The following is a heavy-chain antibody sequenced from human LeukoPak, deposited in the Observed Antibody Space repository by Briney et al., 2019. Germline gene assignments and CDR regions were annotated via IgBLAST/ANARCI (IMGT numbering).Heavy chain of an antibody. V-gene: IGHV3-33*01. J-gene: IGHJ4*02. CDR2: IRYDGSNK. D-gene: IGHD6-19*01. CDR3: ARDSSGWYLIDY. Sequence: GRSLRLSCAASGFTFSSYGMHWVRQAPGKGLEWVAVIRYDGSNKYYADSVKGRFTISRDNSKNTLYLQMNSLRAEDTAVYYCARDSSGWYLIDYWGQGTLVTVSS. CDR1: GFTFSSYG.